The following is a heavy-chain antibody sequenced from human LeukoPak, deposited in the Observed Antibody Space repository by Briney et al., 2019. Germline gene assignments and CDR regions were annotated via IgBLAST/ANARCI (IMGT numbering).Heavy chain of an antibody. Sequence: GESLKISCKGSGYSLTRYWIGWVRQMPGKGLEWMGIIYPGDSDTRYSPSFQGQVTISADKSISTAYLQWSSLKASDTAMYYCARGPLGITYYMDVWGKGTTVTLSS. V-gene: IGHV5-51*01. D-gene: IGHD7-27*01. CDR2: IYPGDSDT. CDR1: GYSLTRYW. CDR3: ARGPLGITYYMDV. J-gene: IGHJ6*03.